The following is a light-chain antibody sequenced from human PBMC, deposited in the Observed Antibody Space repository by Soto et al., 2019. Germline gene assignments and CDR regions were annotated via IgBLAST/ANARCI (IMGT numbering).Light chain of an antibody. V-gene: IGLV2-14*01. CDR2: DVS. Sequence: QSVLTEPASVSGSPGQSITISCTGTSSDVGGYNYVSWYQQHPGKAPKLMIYDVSNRPSGVSNRFSGSKSGNTASLTISGLQAQDEADYYSISYTSSSTVVFGGGTKLTVL. CDR3: ISYTSSSTVV. CDR1: SSDVGGYNY. J-gene: IGLJ2*01.